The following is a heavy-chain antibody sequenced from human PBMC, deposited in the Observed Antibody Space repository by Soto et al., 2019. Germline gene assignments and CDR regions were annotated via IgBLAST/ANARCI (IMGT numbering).Heavy chain of an antibody. V-gene: IGHV1-46*01. CDR3: ARDRGYCGGDCYYYYGMDV. CDR2: INPSGGST. D-gene: IGHD2-21*02. J-gene: IGHJ6*02. Sequence: ASVKVSCKASGYTFTSYYMHWVRQAPGQGLEWMGIINPSGGSTSYAQKFQGRVTMTRDTSTSTVYMELSSLRSEDTAVYYCARDRGYCGGDCYYYYGMDVWGQGTTVTVSS. CDR1: GYTFTSYY.